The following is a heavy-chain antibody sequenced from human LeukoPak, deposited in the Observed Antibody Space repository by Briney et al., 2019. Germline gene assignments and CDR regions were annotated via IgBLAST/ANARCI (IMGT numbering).Heavy chain of an antibody. CDR1: GGSISNYY. Sequence: SETLSLTCTVSGGSISNYYWNWIRQPAGKGLEWIGRVYSTGNANYNPSLKSRVTLSVDTSKNQFSLNLNSVTAADPAVYYCAREYSEDAKPFLLDFRGQGALVTVSS. J-gene: IGHJ4*02. V-gene: IGHV4-4*07. CDR2: VYSTGNA. D-gene: IGHD2-21*01. CDR3: AREYSEDAKPFLLDF.